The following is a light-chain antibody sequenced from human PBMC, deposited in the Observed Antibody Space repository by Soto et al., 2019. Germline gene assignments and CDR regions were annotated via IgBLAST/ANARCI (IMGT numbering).Light chain of an antibody. V-gene: IGKV1-5*01. CDR3: QQYNSYGTWT. CDR1: QSISSW. CDR2: DAS. J-gene: IGKJ1*01. Sequence: EIQMTQSPSTLSASVGDRVTITCRASQSISSWLAWYQQKPGKAPKLLIYDASSLESGVPSRFSGSGSGTEFTLTISSLQPDDFATYYCQQYNSYGTWTFGQATKLHI.